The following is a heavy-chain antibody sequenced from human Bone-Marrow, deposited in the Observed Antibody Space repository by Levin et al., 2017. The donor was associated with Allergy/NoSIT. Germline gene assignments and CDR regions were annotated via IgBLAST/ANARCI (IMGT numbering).Heavy chain of an antibody. CDR3: ARHFLGRDMYYDPWEARTPLDY. CDR1: GYSFTSYW. D-gene: IGHD3-3*01. CDR2: IYPDDSDT. J-gene: IGHJ4*02. Sequence: GESLKISCKGSGYSFTSYWIGWVRQMPGKGLEWMGIIYPDDSDTRYSPSFQGQVTISADKSISIAYLQWSSLKASDTAMYYCARHFLGRDMYYDPWEARTPLDYWGQGTLVTVSS. V-gene: IGHV5-51*01.